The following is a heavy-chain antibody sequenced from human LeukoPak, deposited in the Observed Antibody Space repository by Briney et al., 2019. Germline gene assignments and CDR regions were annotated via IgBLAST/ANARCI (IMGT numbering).Heavy chain of an antibody. Sequence: ASVKVSCKASGYIFTSYGFSWVRQAPGQGLEWMGWISAYNGNTNYAQKLQGRVTMTTDTSTSTAYMELRSLRSDDTAVYYCAREGGNYYDSSGYYHTYFDYWGQGTLVTVSS. V-gene: IGHV1-18*01. CDR2: ISAYNGNT. D-gene: IGHD3-22*01. CDR1: GYIFTSYG. CDR3: AREGGNYYDSSGYYHTYFDY. J-gene: IGHJ4*02.